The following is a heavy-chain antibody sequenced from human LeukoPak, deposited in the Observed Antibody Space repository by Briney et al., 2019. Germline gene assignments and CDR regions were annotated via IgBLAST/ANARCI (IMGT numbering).Heavy chain of an antibody. V-gene: IGHV4-4*07. Sequence: SETLSLTCSVSGGSFSRYYWSWIRQPAGKGLEWIGRIYTSVSTNYNPSLKSRVTMSVDTSKNQFSLKLSSVTAADTAVYYCARSVGQQLLSYYYMDVWGKGTTVTISS. J-gene: IGHJ6*03. D-gene: IGHD6-13*01. CDR1: GGSFSRYY. CDR2: IYTSVST. CDR3: ARSVGQQLLSYYYMDV.